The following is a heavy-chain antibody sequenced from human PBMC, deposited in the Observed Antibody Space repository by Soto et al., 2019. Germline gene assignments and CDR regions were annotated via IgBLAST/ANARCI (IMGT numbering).Heavy chain of an antibody. Sequence: VGSLRLSCEDSGFTFSNGLMTWALQAPGKGLESVRRIKTNIDGGRIGLAAPVKGRFTISRDDSKNTMYLQMNSLKTEDTAVYYCPTNSVTNFYYYGMEVWGIGTTVTVSS. CDR2: IKTNIDGGRI. V-gene: IGHV3-15*01. CDR3: PTNSVTNFYYYGMEV. CDR1: GFTFSNGL. J-gene: IGHJ6*04.